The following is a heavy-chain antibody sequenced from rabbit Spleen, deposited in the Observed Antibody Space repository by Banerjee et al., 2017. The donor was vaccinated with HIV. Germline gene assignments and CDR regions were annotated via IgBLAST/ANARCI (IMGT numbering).Heavy chain of an antibody. CDR1: GFDFSRYG. J-gene: IGHJ4*01. CDR3: ARFYAGYGDFGHAAM. CDR2: IHGGSVNNI. Sequence: QSLEESGGDLVKPEGSLKLSCKGSGFDFSRYGVSWVSHAPGKGLEWIACIHGGSVNNIYYATWAKGRFTISKTSSTTVTLQMTSLTAADTATYFCARFYAGYGDFGHAAMWGPGTLVTVS. D-gene: IGHD7-1*01. V-gene: IGHV1S40*01.